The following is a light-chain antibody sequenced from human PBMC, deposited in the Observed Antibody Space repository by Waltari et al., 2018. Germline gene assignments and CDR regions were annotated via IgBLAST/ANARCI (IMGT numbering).Light chain of an antibody. CDR3: QQYASSPLT. Sequence: EIVLTPSPGTLSLSPGARATLSCRASQRVGNNYFAWYQQKPGPAPLLLMYDASTRATGIPDRFRGSGSGTDFTLTISSLEPEDFAVYYCQQYASSPLTFGGGTKVEIK. CDR2: DAS. CDR1: QRVGNNY. J-gene: IGKJ4*01. V-gene: IGKV3-20*01.